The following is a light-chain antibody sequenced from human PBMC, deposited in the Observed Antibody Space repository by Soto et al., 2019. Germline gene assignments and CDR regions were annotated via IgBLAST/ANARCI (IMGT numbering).Light chain of an antibody. CDR3: CSYAGSSTFGVV. J-gene: IGLJ2*01. V-gene: IGLV2-23*02. Sequence: QSALTQPASVSGSPGQSITISCTGTSSDVGSYNLVSWYQQHPGKAPKLMIYEVSKRPSGVSNRFSGSKSGNTASLTISRLQAEDEADYYCCSYAGSSTFGVVFGGGTKVTVL. CDR1: SSDVGSYNL. CDR2: EVS.